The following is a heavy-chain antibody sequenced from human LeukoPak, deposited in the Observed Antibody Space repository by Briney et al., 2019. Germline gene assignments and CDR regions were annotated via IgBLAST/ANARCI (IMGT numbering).Heavy chain of an antibody. CDR3: ARLRYYGMDV. Sequence: QPGGSLRLSCAASGFTFSSYDMSWVRQAPGKGLEWVSYTGSSSSTIYYADSVKSRFTISRDNAKNSLYLQMNSLRAEDTAVYYCARLRYYGMDVWGQGTTVTVSS. CDR1: GFTFSSYD. J-gene: IGHJ6*02. CDR2: TGSSSSTI. V-gene: IGHV3-48*04.